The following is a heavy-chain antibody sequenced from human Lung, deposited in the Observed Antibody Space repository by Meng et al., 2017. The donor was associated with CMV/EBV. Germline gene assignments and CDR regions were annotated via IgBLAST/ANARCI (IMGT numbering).Heavy chain of an antibody. Sequence: ESLKIPXAASGFTFSSYSMNWVRQAPGKGLEWVSSISSSSSYIYYADSVKGRFTISRDNAKNSLYLQMNSLRAEDTAVYYCARDAEQLVRGGGMDVWGQGTTVTVSS. J-gene: IGHJ6*02. CDR1: GFTFSSYS. CDR3: ARDAEQLVRGGGMDV. CDR2: ISSSSSYI. V-gene: IGHV3-21*01. D-gene: IGHD6-6*01.